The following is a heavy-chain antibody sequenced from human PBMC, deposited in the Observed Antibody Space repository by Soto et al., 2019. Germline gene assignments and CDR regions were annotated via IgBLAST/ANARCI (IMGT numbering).Heavy chain of an antibody. D-gene: IGHD3-16*02. CDR3: ARDRDTEVIGRPYCFDY. CDR2: SNPNSGGT. J-gene: IGHJ4*02. V-gene: IGHV1-2*02. CDR1: GYTFTGYH. Sequence: QVQLVQSGAEVKKPGASVKVSCKASGYTFTGYHMHGVRQAPGQGLEWMGWSNPNSGGTNYAKKIQGRVTMTRDTSVSKAYMELRRLRSDDTAVYYCARDRDTEVIGRPYCFDYWGQGTLVNVSS.